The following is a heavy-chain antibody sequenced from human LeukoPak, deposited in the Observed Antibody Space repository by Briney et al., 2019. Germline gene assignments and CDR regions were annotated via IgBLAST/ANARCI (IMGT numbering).Heavy chain of an antibody. D-gene: IGHD2-21*01. CDR1: GGSISSYY. CDR2: IYYSGST. J-gene: IGHJ4*02. V-gene: IGHV4-59*01. CDR3: ARVRERCGGDCYALDY. Sequence: SQTLSLTCTVSGGSISSYYWSWIRQPPGKGLEWIGYIYYSGSTNYNPSLKSRVTISADTSKNQFSLKLSSVTAADTAVYYCARVRERCGGDCYALDYWGQGTLVTVSS.